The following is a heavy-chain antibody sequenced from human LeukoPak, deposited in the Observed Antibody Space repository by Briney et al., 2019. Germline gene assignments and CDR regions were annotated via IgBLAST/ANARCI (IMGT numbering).Heavy chain of an antibody. V-gene: IGHV3-64D*06. Sequence: GGSLRLSCSASGFTFSSYAMHWVRQAPGKGLEYVSAISSNGGSTYYAGSVKGRFTISRDNSKNTLYLQMSSLRAEDTAVYYCVKALRWRYYDSSGVHGGQGTLVTVSS. CDR2: ISSNGGST. CDR3: VKALRWRYYDSSGVH. J-gene: IGHJ4*02. D-gene: IGHD3-22*01. CDR1: GFTFSSYA.